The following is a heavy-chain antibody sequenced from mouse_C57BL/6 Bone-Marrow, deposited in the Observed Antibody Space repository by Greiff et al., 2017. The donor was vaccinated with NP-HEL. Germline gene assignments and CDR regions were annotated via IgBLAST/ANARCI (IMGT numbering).Heavy chain of an antibody. D-gene: IGHD2-4*01. V-gene: IGHV10-3*01. Sequence: EVHLVESGGGLVQPKGSLKLSCAASGFTFNTYAMHWVRQAPGKGLEWVARIRSKSSNYATFYADSVKDRFTISRDDSQGMLYLQMNNLKTEDTAMYYCVIPYDYDVHWYFDVWGTGTTVTVSS. CDR3: VIPYDYDVHWYFDV. J-gene: IGHJ1*03. CDR1: GFTFNTYA. CDR2: IRSKSSNYAT.